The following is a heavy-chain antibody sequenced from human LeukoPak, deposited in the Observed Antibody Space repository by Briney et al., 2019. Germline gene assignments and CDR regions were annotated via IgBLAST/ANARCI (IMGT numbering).Heavy chain of an antibody. J-gene: IGHJ4*02. CDR2: IYYDGST. CDR1: GGSISSYY. D-gene: IGHD2-2*02. Sequence: SETLSLTCTVSGGSISSYYWSWIRQHPGRGLEWIGYIYYDGSTSYNPSLKSRLTISIDTSKNQFSLKLSSVTAADTAVYYCASIVVVPAAIAPLYYFDYWGQGTLVTVSS. V-gene: IGHV4-59*08. CDR3: ASIVVVPAAIAPLYYFDY.